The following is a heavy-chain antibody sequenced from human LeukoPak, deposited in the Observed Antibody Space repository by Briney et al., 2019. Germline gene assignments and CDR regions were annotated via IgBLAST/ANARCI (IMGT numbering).Heavy chain of an antibody. V-gene: IGHV3-30*19. Sequence: GSLRLSCAASGFTFSNFGMHWVRQAPGKGLEWVALISYDGENRDYADSVKGRFTISRDNSKNTLYLQMNSLRADDTAVYYCARDTRAYYDFWSGIAFDIWGQGTMVTVSS. CDR3: ARDTRAYYDFWSGIAFDI. D-gene: IGHD3-3*01. J-gene: IGHJ3*02. CDR2: ISYDGENR. CDR1: GFTFSNFG.